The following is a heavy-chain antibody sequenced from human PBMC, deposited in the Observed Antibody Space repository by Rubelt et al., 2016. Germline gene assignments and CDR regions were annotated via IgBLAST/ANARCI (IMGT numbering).Heavy chain of an antibody. D-gene: IGHD2-2*01. CDR3: AREQLRPHYFDY. Sequence: QVQLQQWGAGLLKPSETLSLTCAVYGGSFSGYYWSWIRQPPGKGLEWIGYIYYSGSTYYNPSLKSRVTISVDTSKNQFSLKLSSVTAADTAVYYCAREQLRPHYFDYWGQGTLVTVSS. V-gene: IGHV4-34*01. J-gene: IGHJ4*02. CDR1: GGSFSGYY. CDR2: IYYSGST.